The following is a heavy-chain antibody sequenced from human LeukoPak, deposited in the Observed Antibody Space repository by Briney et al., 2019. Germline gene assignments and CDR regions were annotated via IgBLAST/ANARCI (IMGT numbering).Heavy chain of an antibody. V-gene: IGHV3-21*01. CDR3: ARQPGLRSDAFDI. CDR2: ISSSSSYI. Sequence: GRSLTLSCAASGFTFSSFGMHWVRQAPGKGLEWVSSISSSSSYIYYADSVKGRFTISRDNAKNSLYLQMNSLRAEDTAVYYCARQPGLRSDAFDIWGQGTMVTVSS. D-gene: IGHD4-17*01. J-gene: IGHJ3*02. CDR1: GFTFSSFG.